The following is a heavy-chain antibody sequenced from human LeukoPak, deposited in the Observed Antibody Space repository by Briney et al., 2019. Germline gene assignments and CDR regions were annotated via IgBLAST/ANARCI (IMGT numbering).Heavy chain of an antibody. V-gene: IGHV3-9*01. CDR3: AKDSCLGSLDEGYFDY. D-gene: IGHD1-26*01. CDR1: GFTFDDYA. J-gene: IGHJ4*02. Sequence: RPGGSLRLSCAASGFTFDDYAMHWVRQAPGKGLEWVSGISWNSGSIGYADSVKGRFTISRDNAKNSLYLQMNSLRAEDTALYYCAKDSCLGSLDEGYFDYWGQGTLVTVSS. CDR2: ISWNSGSI.